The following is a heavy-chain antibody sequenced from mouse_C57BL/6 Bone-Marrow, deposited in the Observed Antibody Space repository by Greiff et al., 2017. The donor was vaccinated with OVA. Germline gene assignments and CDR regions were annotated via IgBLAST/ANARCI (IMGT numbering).Heavy chain of an antibody. CDR3: ARSTVEAY. J-gene: IGHJ3*01. CDR1: GYTFTSYG. CDR2: IYPRSGNT. Sequence: VKLMESGAELARPGASVKLSCKASGYTFTSYGISWVKQRPGQGLEWIGEIYPRSGNTYYNEKFKGKATLTADKSSSTAYMELRSLTSEDSAVYFCARSTVEAYWGKGTLVTVSA. D-gene: IGHD1-1*01. V-gene: IGHV1-81*01.